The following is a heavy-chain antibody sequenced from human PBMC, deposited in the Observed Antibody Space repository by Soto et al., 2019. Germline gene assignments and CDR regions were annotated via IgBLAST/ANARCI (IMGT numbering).Heavy chain of an antibody. Sequence: XETLTLPFAVYGGSFSGYYWSWIRQPPGKGLDWIGEINHSGSTNYNPSLKSRVTISVDTSKNQFSLKLSSVTAADTAVYYCARGGVDFWSGYYSGWGQGTLVTVSS. CDR1: GGSFSGYY. D-gene: IGHD3-3*01. J-gene: IGHJ4*02. CDR3: ARGGVDFWSGYYSG. V-gene: IGHV4-34*01. CDR2: INHSGST.